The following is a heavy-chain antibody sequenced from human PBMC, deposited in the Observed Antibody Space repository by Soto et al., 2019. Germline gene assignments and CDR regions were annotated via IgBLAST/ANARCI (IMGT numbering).Heavy chain of an antibody. D-gene: IGHD5-12*01. CDR2: IIPIFGSA. J-gene: IGHJ5*02. CDR3: AKDGGTDGYFGNWFDP. V-gene: IGHV1-69*15. Sequence: QVQLVQSGAEVKKPGSSVKVSCKASGGTFSNYAITWVRQAPGQGLEWLGRIIPIFGSANFAQKFQGRVTLTADESTTTAYMELSSLRSDDTAVYYCAKDGGTDGYFGNWFDPWGQGTLVTVSS. CDR1: GGTFSNYA.